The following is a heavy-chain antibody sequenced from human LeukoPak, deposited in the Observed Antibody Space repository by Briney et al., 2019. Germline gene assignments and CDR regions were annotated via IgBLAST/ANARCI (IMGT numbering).Heavy chain of an antibody. D-gene: IGHD3-10*01. CDR3: ARGKDYYGSGSYYKLRYYFDY. V-gene: IGHV3-33*01. J-gene: IGHJ4*02. CDR1: GFTFSSYG. CDR2: IWYDGSNK. Sequence: PGGSLRLSCAASGFTFSSYGMHWVRQAPGKGLEWVAVIWYDGSNKYYADSVKGRFTISRDNSKNTLYLQMNSLRAEDTAVYYCARGKDYYGSGSYYKLRYYFDYWGQGTLVTVSS.